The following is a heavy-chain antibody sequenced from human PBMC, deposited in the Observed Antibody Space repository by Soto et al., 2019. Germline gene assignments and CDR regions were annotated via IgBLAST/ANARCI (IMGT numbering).Heavy chain of an antibody. J-gene: IGHJ4*02. CDR1: GFTFSSYA. Sequence: VGSLRLSCAASGFTFSSYAMSWVRQAPGKGLEWVSAISGSGGSTYYADSVKGRFTISRDNSKNTLYLQMNSLRAEDTAVYYCAKDLHHYYDSSGYYYNWGQGTLDTVSS. CDR3: AKDLHHYYDSSGYYYN. CDR2: ISGSGGST. V-gene: IGHV3-23*01. D-gene: IGHD3-22*01.